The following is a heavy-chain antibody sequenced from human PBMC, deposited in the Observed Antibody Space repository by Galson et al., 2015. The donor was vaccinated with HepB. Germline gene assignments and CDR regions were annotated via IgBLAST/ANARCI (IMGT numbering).Heavy chain of an antibody. CDR2: IQSKTDGGAT. CDR3: TTDTELGIGAFDI. V-gene: IGHV3-15*07. Sequence: SLRLSCAASGFTFSNAWMNWVRQAPGKGLEWVGRIQSKTDGGATDYAAPVKGRFTISRDDSKNTLYLQMNSLKTEDTAVYYCTTDTELGIGAFDIWGQGTMVTVSS. J-gene: IGHJ3*02. CDR1: GFTFSNAW. D-gene: IGHD7-27*01.